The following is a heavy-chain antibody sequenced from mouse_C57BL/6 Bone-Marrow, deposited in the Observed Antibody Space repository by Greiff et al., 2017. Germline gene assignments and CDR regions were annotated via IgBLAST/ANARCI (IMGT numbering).Heavy chain of an antibody. CDR1: GFTITNTY. Sequence: VQLQQSVAELVRPGASVKLSCTASGFTITNTYMHWVKQRPEQGLEWIGRIDPANGNTKYAPKFQGKATITADTSSNTAYLQLSSLTSEDTAIXYSARAYGSGSANWYVDVWGTGTTVTVSS. D-gene: IGHD1-1*01. J-gene: IGHJ1*03. CDR3: ARAYGSGSANWYVDV. V-gene: IGHV14-3*01. CDR2: IDPANGNT.